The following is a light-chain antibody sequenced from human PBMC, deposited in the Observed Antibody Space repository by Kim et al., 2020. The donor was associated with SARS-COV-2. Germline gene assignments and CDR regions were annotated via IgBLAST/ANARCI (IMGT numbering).Light chain of an antibody. CDR1: SSDVVCYNY. CDR2: DVS. V-gene: IGLV2-11*01. CDR3: CSYAGSYTYVV. J-gene: IGLJ2*01. Sequence: QSVTVSCTGTSSDVVCYNYVSWYQQHPGKAPKLMIYDVSKRPSEVPDRFSGSKSVNTASLTISWLQAEDEADYYCCSYAGSYTYVVFGGGTQLTVL.